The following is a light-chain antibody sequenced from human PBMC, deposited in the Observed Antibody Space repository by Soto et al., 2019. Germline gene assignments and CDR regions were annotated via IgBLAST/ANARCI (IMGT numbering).Light chain of an antibody. CDR1: QSLLHCNGYNY. CDR2: LGS. V-gene: IGKV2-28*01. CDR3: MQALQTPLIT. J-gene: IGKJ5*01. Sequence: DLVMSHSPLSLPVTPGEPASISCISSQSLLHCNGYNYLDWYLQKPGQSPQLLIYLGSNRSSGVPDRFSGSGSGTDFTLKISRVEAEDVGVYYCMQALQTPLITFGQGTRLEI.